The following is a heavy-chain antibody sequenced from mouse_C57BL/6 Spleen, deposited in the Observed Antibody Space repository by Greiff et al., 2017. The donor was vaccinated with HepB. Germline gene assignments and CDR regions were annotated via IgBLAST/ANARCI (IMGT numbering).Heavy chain of an antibody. Sequence: VQLQQSGAELVRPGASVKLSCKASGYTFTDYYINWVKQRPGQGLEWIARIYPGSGNTYYNEKFKGKATLTAEKSSSTAYMQLSSLTSEDSAVYFCARGGYYYGSSNLYYFDYWGQGTTLTVSS. CDR1: GYTFTDYY. D-gene: IGHD1-1*01. J-gene: IGHJ2*01. V-gene: IGHV1-76*01. CDR3: ARGGYYYGSSNLYYFDY. CDR2: IYPGSGNT.